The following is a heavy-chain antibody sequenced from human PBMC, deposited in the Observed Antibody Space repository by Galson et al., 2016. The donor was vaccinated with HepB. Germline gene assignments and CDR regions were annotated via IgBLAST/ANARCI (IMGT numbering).Heavy chain of an antibody. J-gene: IGHJ5*02. CDR2: LYSSGST. Sequence: SETLSLTCTVSGGSVTNHYWAWIRQPAGKGLEWIGRLYSSGSTNYNPSLKRRLAMSIDTSKNHFTLKLNSVTAADTGVYYCARDVWRQKWENNWFDLWGQGTLVTVSS. CDR3: ARDVWRQKWENNWFDL. V-gene: IGHV4-4*07. D-gene: IGHD1-1*01. CDR1: GGSVTNHY.